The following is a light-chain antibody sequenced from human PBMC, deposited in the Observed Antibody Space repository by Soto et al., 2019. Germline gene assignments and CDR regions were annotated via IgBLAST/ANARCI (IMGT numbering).Light chain of an antibody. J-gene: IGKJ1*01. CDR1: QRVSSSS. Sequence: EIVLTQSPATLSLSPGERATLSCRASQRVSSSSLAWYQHKPGQSPRLLIFGVSSRATDIPDRFSGSGSGTDFTLTINSLEPEDFAVYFRQQYSFSSTFGQGTQLDIK. CDR3: QQYSFSST. V-gene: IGKV3-20*01. CDR2: GVS.